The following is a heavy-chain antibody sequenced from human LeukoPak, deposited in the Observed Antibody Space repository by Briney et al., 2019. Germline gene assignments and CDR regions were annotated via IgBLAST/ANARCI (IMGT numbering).Heavy chain of an antibody. V-gene: IGHV3-43*01. D-gene: IGHD3-3*01. Sequence: GGSLRLSCAASGFTFDDYTMHWVRQAPGKGLEWVSLISWDGGSTYYADSVKGRFTISRDNSKNSLYLQMNSLRTEDTALYYCAKGPRGFWSGYFNPEYYYYGMDVWGQGTTVTVSS. J-gene: IGHJ6*02. CDR2: ISWDGGST. CDR3: AKGPRGFWSGYFNPEYYYYGMDV. CDR1: GFTFDDYT.